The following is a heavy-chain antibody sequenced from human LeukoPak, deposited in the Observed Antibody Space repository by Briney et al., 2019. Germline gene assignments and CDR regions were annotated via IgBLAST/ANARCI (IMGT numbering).Heavy chain of an antibody. CDR2: ISAYNGNT. V-gene: IGHV1-18*01. D-gene: IGHD3-3*01. CDR3: AGDRGIWAYYDFWSGYYTFDAFDI. J-gene: IGHJ3*02. Sequence: ASVKVSCKASGYTFTSYGTSWVRQAPGQGLEWMGWISAYNGNTNYAQKLQGRVTMTTDTSTSTAYMELRSLRSDDTAVYYCAGDRGIWAYYDFWSGYYTFDAFDIWGQGTMVTVSS. CDR1: GYTFTSYG.